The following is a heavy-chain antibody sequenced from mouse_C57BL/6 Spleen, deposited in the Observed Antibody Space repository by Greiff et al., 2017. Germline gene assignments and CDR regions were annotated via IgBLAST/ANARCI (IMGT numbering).Heavy chain of an antibody. J-gene: IGHJ2*01. Sequence: VKLMESGPGLVQPSQSLSITCTVSGFSLTSYGVHWVRQSPGKGLEWLGVIWSGGSTDYNAAFISRLSISKDNSKSQVFFKMNSLQADDTAIYYCARSRGIYYDYDVDYWGQGTTLTVSS. D-gene: IGHD2-4*01. CDR1: GFSLTSYG. V-gene: IGHV2-2*01. CDR2: IWSGGST. CDR3: ARSRGIYYDYDVDY.